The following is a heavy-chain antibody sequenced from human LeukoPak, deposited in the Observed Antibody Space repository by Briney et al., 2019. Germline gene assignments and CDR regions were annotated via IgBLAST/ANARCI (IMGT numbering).Heavy chain of an antibody. V-gene: IGHV4-59*01. CDR3: ARAESSGWYGGYYFDY. CDR2: IYYSGST. J-gene: IGHJ4*02. Sequence: SETLSLTCTVSGGSISSYYWSWIRQPPGKGLEWIGYIYYSGSTNYNPSLKSRVTISVDTSKNQFSLKLSSVTAADTAVYYRARAESSGWYGGYYFDYWGQGTLVTVSS. CDR1: GGSISSYY. D-gene: IGHD6-19*01.